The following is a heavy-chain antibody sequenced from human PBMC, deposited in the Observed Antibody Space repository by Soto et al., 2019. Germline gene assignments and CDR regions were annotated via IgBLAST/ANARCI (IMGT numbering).Heavy chain of an antibody. V-gene: IGHV2-5*02. CDR1: GFSLSTSGVG. D-gene: IGHD2-2*01. Sequence: QITLKESGPTLVKPTQTLTLTCTFSGFSLSTSGVGVGWIRQPPGKALEWLALIYWDDDKRYSPSLKSRLTITKDTPKNQVVLTMTNMDPVDTATYYCAHADCSSTSCYSHNAFDIWGQGTMVTVSS. CDR2: IYWDDDK. J-gene: IGHJ3*02. CDR3: AHADCSSTSCYSHNAFDI.